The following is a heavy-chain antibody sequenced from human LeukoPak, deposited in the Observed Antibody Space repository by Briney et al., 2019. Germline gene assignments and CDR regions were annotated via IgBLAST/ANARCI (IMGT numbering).Heavy chain of an antibody. CDR1: GYSISSSNW. CDR2: IYYSGSI. D-gene: IGHD1-26*01. V-gene: IGHV4-28*05. CDR3: ARLIGESGSYFSDYYMDV. J-gene: IGHJ6*03. Sequence: SDTLSLTCAVSGYSISSSNWWGWIRQPPGKGLEWIGYIYYSGSIYYNPSPKSRVTMSVDTSKNQFSLKLSSVTAVDTAVYYCARLIGESGSYFSDYYMDVWGKGTTVTVSS.